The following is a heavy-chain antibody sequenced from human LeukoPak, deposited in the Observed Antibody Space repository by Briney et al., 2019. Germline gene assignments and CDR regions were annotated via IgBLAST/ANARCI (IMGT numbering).Heavy chain of an antibody. CDR3: ARTSYYDSSGLDY. Sequence: SQTLSLTCTVSGGSISSGGYYWSWIRQHPGQGLEWIGYIYYSGSTYYNPSLKSRVTISVDTSKNQFSLKLSSVTAADTAVYYCARTSYYDSSGLDYWGQGTLVTVSS. D-gene: IGHD3-22*01. CDR1: GGSISSGGYY. CDR2: IYYSGST. J-gene: IGHJ4*02. V-gene: IGHV4-31*03.